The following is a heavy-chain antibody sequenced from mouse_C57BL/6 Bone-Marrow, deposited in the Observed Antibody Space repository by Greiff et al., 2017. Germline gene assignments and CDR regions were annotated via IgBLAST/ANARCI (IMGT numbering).Heavy chain of an antibody. D-gene: IGHD1-1*01. J-gene: IGHJ2*01. CDR3: ARRGYYGSQDY. CDR2: IHPNSGST. V-gene: IGHV1-64*01. Sequence: QVQLQQPGAELVKPGASVQLSCKASGYTFTSYWMHWVKQRPGQGLEWIGMIHPNSGSTNYNEKFKSKATLTVDKSSSTAYMQLSSLTSEDTAVYYCARRGYYGSQDYWGQGTTLTVSS. CDR1: GYTFTSYW.